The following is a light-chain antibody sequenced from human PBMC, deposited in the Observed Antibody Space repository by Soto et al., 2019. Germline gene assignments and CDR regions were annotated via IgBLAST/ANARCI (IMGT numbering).Light chain of an antibody. CDR2: GAT. J-gene: IGKJ1*01. Sequence: DIQMTQSPSSLSASVGDRVTITCRASQTIRQYLNWYQQKPGTAPKVLIYGATTLQSGVPSRFSGSGSGTDFTLTISRLEPEDFAVYYCQQYGSSGTFGQGTKV. CDR1: QTIRQY. V-gene: IGKV1-39*01. CDR3: QQYGSSGT.